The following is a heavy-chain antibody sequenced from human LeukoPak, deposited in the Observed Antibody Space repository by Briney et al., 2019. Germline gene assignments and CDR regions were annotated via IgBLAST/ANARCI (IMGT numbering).Heavy chain of an antibody. J-gene: IGHJ4*02. CDR2: ISGSGRTT. D-gene: IGHD3-10*01. CDR1: GFTFSSYA. V-gene: IGHV3-23*01. Sequence: PGGSLRLSCVASGFTFSSYAMSWVRQAPGKGLECVSVISGSGRTTDYADSVKGRFTISRDNSKNTLYLQMNSLRAEDTAVYYCTRTPLWFGEYSYLYFDYWGQGTLVTVSS. CDR3: TRTPLWFGEYSYLYFDY.